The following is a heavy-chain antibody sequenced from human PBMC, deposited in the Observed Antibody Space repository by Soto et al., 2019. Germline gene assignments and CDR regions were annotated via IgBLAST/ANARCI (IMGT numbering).Heavy chain of an antibody. D-gene: IGHD2-15*01. J-gene: IGHJ6*02. V-gene: IGHV3-33*01. CDR2: IWYDGSNK. CDR3: ASEYCSGGRCYYYGMDV. CDR1: GFTFSTYG. Sequence: QVQLVESGGDVVQPGRSLRLSCAASGFTFSTYGMHWVRQAPDKGLEWVAVIWYDGSNKYYADSVKGRFTISRDNSKNTLYLQMNSLRAEDTAVYYCASEYCSGGRCYYYGMDVWGQGTTVTVSS.